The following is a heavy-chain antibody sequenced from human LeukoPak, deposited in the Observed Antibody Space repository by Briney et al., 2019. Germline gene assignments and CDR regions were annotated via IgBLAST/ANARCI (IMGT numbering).Heavy chain of an antibody. Sequence: GGSLRLSCAASGFTFSRYGMNWVRQAPGKGLEWVANIWYDGSNKYYRDSLKGRFTISRDNAKNTLYLQMDSLRAEDTAVYYCAREIDCSGGACHSVLGYWGQGTLVIVSS. CDR3: AREIDCSGGACHSVLGY. J-gene: IGHJ4*02. CDR2: IWYDGSNK. CDR1: GFTFSRYG. D-gene: IGHD2-15*01. V-gene: IGHV3-33*01.